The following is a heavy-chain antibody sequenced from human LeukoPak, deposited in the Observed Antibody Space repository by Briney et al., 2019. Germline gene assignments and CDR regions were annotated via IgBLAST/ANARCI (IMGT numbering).Heavy chain of an antibody. V-gene: IGHV4-59*01. CDR1: GGSISSYY. CDR3: ARGGGSGWPNWFDP. D-gene: IGHD6-19*01. J-gene: IGHJ5*02. CDR2: IYYSGST. Sequence: SETLSLTCTVSGGSISSYYWSWIRQPPGKGLEWIGYIYYSGSTNYNPSLKSRVTISVDTSKNQFSLKLNSVTAADTAVYYCARGGGSGWPNWFDPWGQGTLVTVSS.